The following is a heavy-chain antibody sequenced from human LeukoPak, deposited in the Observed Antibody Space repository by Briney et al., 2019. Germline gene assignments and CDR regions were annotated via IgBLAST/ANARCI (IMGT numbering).Heavy chain of an antibody. Sequence: PGGSLRLSCAASGFTFSGHAMNWVRQAPGKGLEWVSGISGGGGSVYYADSVKGRFTISRDNSKSTLYLQMNSLRAEDTAVYYCARATGSYSTAYFDYWGQGTLVTVSS. CDR2: ISGGGGSV. CDR1: GFTFSGHA. D-gene: IGHD3-10*01. V-gene: IGHV3-23*01. CDR3: ARATGSYSTAYFDY. J-gene: IGHJ4*02.